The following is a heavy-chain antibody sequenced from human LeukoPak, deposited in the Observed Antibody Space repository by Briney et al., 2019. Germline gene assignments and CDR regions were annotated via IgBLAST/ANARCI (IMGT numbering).Heavy chain of an antibody. V-gene: IGHV4-31*03. CDR3: ARGNYYDSSGKEYFDP. CDR2: IYYSGST. Sequence: SETLSLTCTVSGGSISSGGHYWSWIRQHPGKGLEWIGYIYYSGSTYYNPSLKSRVTISVDTSKNQFSLKLSSVTAADTAVYYCARGNYYDSSGKEYFDPWGQGTLVTVSS. D-gene: IGHD3-22*01. J-gene: IGHJ5*02. CDR1: GGSISSGGHY.